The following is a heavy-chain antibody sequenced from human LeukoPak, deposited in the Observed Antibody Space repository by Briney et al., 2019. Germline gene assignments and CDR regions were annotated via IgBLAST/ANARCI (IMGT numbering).Heavy chain of an antibody. D-gene: IGHD3-22*01. CDR1: GGSISSYY. CDR3: ARDNRDSSGYYYRYYYYYGMDV. J-gene: IGHJ6*02. V-gene: IGHV4-59*01. CDR2: IYYSGST. Sequence: SETLSLTCTVCGGSISSYYWSWIRQPPGKGLEWIGYIYYSGSTNYNPSLKSRVTISVDTSKNQFSLKLSSVTAADTAVYYCARDNRDSSGYYYRYYYYYGMDVWGQGTTVTVSS.